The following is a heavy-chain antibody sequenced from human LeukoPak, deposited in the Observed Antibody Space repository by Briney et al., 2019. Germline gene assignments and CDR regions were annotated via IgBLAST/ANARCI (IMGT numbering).Heavy chain of an antibody. CDR1: GFTFSSYA. J-gene: IGHJ6*03. Sequence: GRSLRLSCAASGFTFSSYAMHWVRQAPGKGLEWVAFIRYDGSNKYYADSVKGRFTISRDNSKNTLYLQMNSLRPEDTAIYYCAKRPVIVTGSKPSDYYYMDVWGKGTTVTVSS. V-gene: IGHV3-30*02. CDR3: AKRPVIVTGSKPSDYYYMDV. CDR2: IRYDGSNK. D-gene: IGHD2/OR15-2a*01.